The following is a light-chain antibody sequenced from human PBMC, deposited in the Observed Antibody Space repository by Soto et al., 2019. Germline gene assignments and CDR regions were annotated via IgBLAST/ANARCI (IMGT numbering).Light chain of an antibody. Sequence: IVLTQSPGTLSLSPGERTTLSCRASQSISRYLAWYQQKPGQGPRLLIYDASNRATGIPARFSGSGSGTDFTLTISSLEPEDFAVYYCQQRSNWPWTFCQGTKVDIK. J-gene: IGKJ1*01. CDR2: DAS. CDR3: QQRSNWPWT. CDR1: QSISRY. V-gene: IGKV3-11*01.